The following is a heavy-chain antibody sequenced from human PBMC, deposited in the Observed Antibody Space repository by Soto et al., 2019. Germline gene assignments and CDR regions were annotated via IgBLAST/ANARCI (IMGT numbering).Heavy chain of an antibody. D-gene: IGHD4-17*01. J-gene: IGHJ4*02. CDR3: ANEIRPNDY. CDR1: GLPFSSHA. CDR2: ISISGGNT. Sequence: EVQLLESGGGLVQPGGSLRLSCAASGLPFSSHAMSWVRQAPGKGLEWVSSISISGGNTYYADSVRGRFTISRDNSKNPLYLHMNSLTAEDTDIYYCANEIRPNDYWGQGTLVTVSS. V-gene: IGHV3-23*01.